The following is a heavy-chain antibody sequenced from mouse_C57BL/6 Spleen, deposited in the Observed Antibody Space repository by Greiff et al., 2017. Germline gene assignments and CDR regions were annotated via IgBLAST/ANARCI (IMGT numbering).Heavy chain of an antibody. Sequence: QVQLQQPGAELVKPGASVKLSCKASGYTFTSYWMHWVKQRPGQGLEWIGMIHPNSGSTNYNEKFKSKATLTVDKSSSTAYMQLSSLTSEDSAVYYCARGFYYDYPWFAYWGQGTLVTVSA. CDR1: GYTFTSYW. J-gene: IGHJ3*01. CDR3: ARGFYYDYPWFAY. CDR2: IHPNSGST. D-gene: IGHD2-4*01. V-gene: IGHV1-64*01.